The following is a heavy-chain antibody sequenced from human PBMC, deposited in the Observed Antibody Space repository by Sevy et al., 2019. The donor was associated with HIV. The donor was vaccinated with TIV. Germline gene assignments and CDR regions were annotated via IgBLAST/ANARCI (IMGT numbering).Heavy chain of an antibody. CDR1: GFTFSRFW. CDR3: ARGGVLEWPLGPFDY. CDR2: INQDGSEG. D-gene: IGHD3-3*01. J-gene: IGHJ4*02. V-gene: IGHV3-7*03. Sequence: GGSLRLSCAASGFTFSRFWMSWVRQAPGKGLEWVANINQDGSEGYYVDSVKGRFTISRDNAKNSLYLQMNSLRGEDTAVFFCARGGVLEWPLGPFDYWGQGTLVTVSS.